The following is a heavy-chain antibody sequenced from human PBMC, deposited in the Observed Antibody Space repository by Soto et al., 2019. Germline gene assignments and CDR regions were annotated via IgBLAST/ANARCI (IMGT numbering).Heavy chain of an antibody. CDR2: ISYDGSNK. CDR1: GFTFSSYG. J-gene: IGHJ6*02. Sequence: GGSLRLSCAASGFTFSSYGMHWVRQAPGKGLEWVAVISYDGSNKYYADSVKGRFTISRDNSKNTLYLQMNSLRAEDTAVYYCAKDLSDYDILTGYYSGYYYGMDVWGQGTTVTVSS. CDR3: AKDLSDYDILTGYYSGYYYGMDV. V-gene: IGHV3-30*18. D-gene: IGHD3-9*01.